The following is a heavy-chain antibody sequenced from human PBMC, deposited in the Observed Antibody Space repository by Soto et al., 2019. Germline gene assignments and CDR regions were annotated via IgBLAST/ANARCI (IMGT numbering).Heavy chain of an antibody. CDR2: IFYSGST. CDR3: ARQGRVIPLIDS. V-gene: IGHV4-39*01. Sequence: SETLSLTCIVFGGSISSNTYYWGWIRQPPGKGLEWIGSIFYSGSTYYNPSLKSRVTISVATSKNQFSLKLSSVTASDTAVSYCARQGRVIPLIDSLGQGTLVAVSS. D-gene: IGHD3-16*02. J-gene: IGHJ4*02. CDR1: GGSISSNTYY.